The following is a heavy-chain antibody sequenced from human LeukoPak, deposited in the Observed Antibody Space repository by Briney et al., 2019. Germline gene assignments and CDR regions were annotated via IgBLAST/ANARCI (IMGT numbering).Heavy chain of an antibody. V-gene: IGHV1-2*02. CDR1: GYTFTGYY. CDR3: ARGPITMIVVVNNTPFDY. J-gene: IGHJ4*02. D-gene: IGHD3-22*01. Sequence: ASVKVSCKASGYTFTGYYMHWVRQAPGQGLEWMGWINPNSGGTNYAQKFQGRVTMTRDTSISTAYMELSRLRSDDTAVYYCARGPITMIVVVNNTPFDYWGQGTLVTVSS. CDR2: INPNSGGT.